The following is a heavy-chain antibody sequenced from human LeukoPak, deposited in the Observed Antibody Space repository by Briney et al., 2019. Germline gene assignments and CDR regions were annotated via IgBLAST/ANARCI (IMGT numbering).Heavy chain of an antibody. CDR2: INHSGST. CDR1: GGSFSGYY. J-gene: IGHJ5*02. Sequence: SETLSLTCAVYGGSFSGYYWSWIRQPPGKGLEWIGEINHSGSTNYNPSLKSRVTISVDTSKNQFSLKLSSVTASDTAVYYCARRYFDWFNWFDPWGQGTLVTVSS. V-gene: IGHV4-34*01. D-gene: IGHD3-9*01. CDR3: ARRYFDWFNWFDP.